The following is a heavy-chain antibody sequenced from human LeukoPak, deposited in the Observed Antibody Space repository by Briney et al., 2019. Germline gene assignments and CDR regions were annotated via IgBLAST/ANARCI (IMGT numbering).Heavy chain of an antibody. CDR1: GGSFSGYY. J-gene: IGHJ3*02. CDR2: INHSGST. Sequence: SETLSLTCAVYGGSFSGYYWSWIRQPPGKGLEWIGEINHSGSTNYNPSLKSRVTISVDTSKNQFSLKPSSVTAADTAVYYCARANLKAPFFDIWGQGTMVTVSS. V-gene: IGHV4-34*01. CDR3: ARANLKAPFFDI.